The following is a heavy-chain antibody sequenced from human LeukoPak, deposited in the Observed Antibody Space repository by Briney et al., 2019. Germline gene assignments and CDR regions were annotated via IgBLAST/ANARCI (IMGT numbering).Heavy chain of an antibody. D-gene: IGHD3-9*01. J-gene: IGHJ4*02. CDR2: IIPIFGTA. CDR1: GGTFSSYA. Sequence: VASVKVSCKASGGTFSSYAISWVRQAPGQGLEWMGGIIPIFGTANYAQKFQGRVTITADESTSTAYMELSSLRSEDTAVYYCAKPPARVLRYFDYWGQGTLVTVSS. V-gene: IGHV1-69*01. CDR3: AKPPARVLRYFDY.